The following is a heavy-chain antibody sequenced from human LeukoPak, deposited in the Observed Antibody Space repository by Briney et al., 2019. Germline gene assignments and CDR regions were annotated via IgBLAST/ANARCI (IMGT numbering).Heavy chain of an antibody. Sequence: GSLRPSCGGSWIPFQRLCNNLVPQAPGEGLEWVSSISSSSYIYYADSVKGRFTISRDNAKNSLYLQMNSLRAEDTAVYYCARPAWTADYYWGQGTLVTVSS. J-gene: IGHJ4*02. V-gene: IGHV3-21*01. D-gene: IGHD3-3*01. CDR3: ARPAWTADYY. CDR2: ISSSSYI. CDR1: IPFQRLC.